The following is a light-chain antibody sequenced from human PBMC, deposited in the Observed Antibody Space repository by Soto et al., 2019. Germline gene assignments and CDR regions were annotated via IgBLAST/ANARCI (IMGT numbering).Light chain of an antibody. CDR1: QGIRNY. CDR2: AAS. CDR3: HQYNSGPFT. Sequence: DIQMTQYPSSLPASVGDRVTITCRASQGIRNYLAWYQQKPGKVPMLLIYAASTLQSGVPSRFSGSGSGTDFTLTISSLQPEDVATYYCHQYNSGPFTFGPGTKVDIK. J-gene: IGKJ3*01. V-gene: IGKV1-27*01.